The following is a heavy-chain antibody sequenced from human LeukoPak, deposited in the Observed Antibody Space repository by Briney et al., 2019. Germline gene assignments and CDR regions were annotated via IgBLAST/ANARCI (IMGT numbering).Heavy chain of an antibody. D-gene: IGHD3-22*01. CDR1: GFTFSSYW. CDR3: ARDRAFSYDSSGYFPIDY. Sequence: GESLILSCAASGFTFSSYWMHWVRQVPGKGLVWVSRINRDGSSTTYSDSVKGRFIISRDNAKNTLYLQMNSLRAEDTAVYYCARDRAFSYDSSGYFPIDYWGQGTLVTVSP. V-gene: IGHV3-74*01. CDR2: INRDGSST. J-gene: IGHJ4*02.